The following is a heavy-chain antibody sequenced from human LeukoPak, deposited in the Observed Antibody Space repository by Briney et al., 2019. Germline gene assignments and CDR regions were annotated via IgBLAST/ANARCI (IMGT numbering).Heavy chain of an antibody. D-gene: IGHD3-22*01. CDR3: ARQLTYYDSSGYCFDY. V-gene: IGHV5-51*01. Sequence: KPGESLKISCKGSGYSFTSYWIGWVRQMPGKGLEWMGIIYPGDPDTRYSPSFQGQVTISADKSISTAYLQWSSLKASDTAMYYCARQLTYYDSSGYCFDYWGQGTLVTVSS. J-gene: IGHJ4*02. CDR1: GYSFTSYW. CDR2: IYPGDPDT.